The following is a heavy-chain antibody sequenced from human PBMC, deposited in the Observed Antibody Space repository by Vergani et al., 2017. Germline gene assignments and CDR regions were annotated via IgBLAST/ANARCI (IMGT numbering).Heavy chain of an antibody. V-gene: IGHV5-51*03. J-gene: IGHJ6*03. Sequence: EVPLEQSGAAVKKPGESLEISCKGSGYSFSRNWFAWVRERPGQGLEWMGMIYPGNSETRNNPSFRGQVTMSVDKSISTAYLQWSSLKASDSAMYYCARVYCRGMSCAGTDYFYHIDVWGKGTTVTVS. CDR3: ARVYCRGMSCAGTDYFYHIDV. D-gene: IGHD3/OR15-3a*01. CDR1: GYSFSRNW. CDR2: IYPGNSET.